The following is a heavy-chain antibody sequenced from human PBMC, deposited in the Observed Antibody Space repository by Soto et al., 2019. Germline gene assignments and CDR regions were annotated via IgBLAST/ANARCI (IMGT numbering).Heavy chain of an antibody. CDR2: INHSGST. CDR3: ARAPCSTSCPYYFDY. D-gene: IGHD2-2*01. CDR1: GGSFSGYY. V-gene: IGHV4-34*01. J-gene: IGHJ4*02. Sequence: SETLSLTCAVYGGSFSGYYWSWIRQPPGKGLEWIGEINHSGSTNYNPSLKSRVTISVDTSKNQFSLKLSSVTAADTAVYYCARAPCSTSCPYYFDYWGQGTLVTVSS.